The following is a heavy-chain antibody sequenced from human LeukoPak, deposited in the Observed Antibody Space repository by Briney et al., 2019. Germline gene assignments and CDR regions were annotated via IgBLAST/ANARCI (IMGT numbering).Heavy chain of an antibody. D-gene: IGHD3-10*01. CDR2: ISSSSSYI. CDR3: ARDQPMVRGVIISPPLDY. CDR1: GFTFSSYS. Sequence: GGSLRLSCAASGFTFSSYSMNWVRQAPGKGLEWVSSISSSSSYIYYADSVKGRFTISRDNAKNSLYLQMNSLRAEDTAVYYCARDQPMVRGVIISPPLDYWGQGTLVTVSS. V-gene: IGHV3-21*01. J-gene: IGHJ4*02.